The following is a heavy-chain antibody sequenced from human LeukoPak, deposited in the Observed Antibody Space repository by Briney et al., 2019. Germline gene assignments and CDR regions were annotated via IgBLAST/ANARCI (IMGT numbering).Heavy chain of an antibody. CDR3: AREPYSSSWYNWFDP. J-gene: IGHJ5*02. V-gene: IGHV1-69*04. CDR2: IIPILGIA. Sequence: ASVKVSCKASGGTFSSYTISWVRQAPGQGLEWMGRIIPILGIANYAQKFQGRVTITADKSTSTAYMELSSLRSEDTAVYYCAREPYSSSWYNWFDPWGQGTLVTVSS. D-gene: IGHD6-13*01. CDR1: GGTFSSYT.